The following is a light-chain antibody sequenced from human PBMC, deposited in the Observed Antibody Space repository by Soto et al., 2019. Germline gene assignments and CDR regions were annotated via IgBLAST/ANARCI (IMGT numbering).Light chain of an antibody. CDR1: QSVLYSTNNKNY. J-gene: IGKJ4*01. CDR3: QEFYITPLT. Sequence: DIVMTQSPDSLAVSLGERATINCKSSQSVLYSTNNKNYLAWYQQKPGQPPKLLIYWAATRESGVPDRFSGSGSGTDFPLTLSRLPGEGVAVYYLQEFYITPLTFGGGTKVEIK. V-gene: IGKV4-1*01. CDR2: WAA.